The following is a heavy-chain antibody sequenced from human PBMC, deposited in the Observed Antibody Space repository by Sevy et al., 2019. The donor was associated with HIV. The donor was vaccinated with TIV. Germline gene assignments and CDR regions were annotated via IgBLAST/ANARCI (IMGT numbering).Heavy chain of an antibody. CDR1: GFTFSNYA. Sequence: GGSLRLSCAASGFTFSNYAMTWVRQAPGKGLEWVVYINQDGSQKSYVDSVKGRFTISRDNSKNSLFLQMNSLRAEDTAVYYCARAGPLGDLDHFDRWGQGTLVTVSS. V-gene: IGHV3-7*03. CDR3: ARAGPLGDLDHFDR. CDR2: INQDGSQK. D-gene: IGHD2-21*01. J-gene: IGHJ4*02.